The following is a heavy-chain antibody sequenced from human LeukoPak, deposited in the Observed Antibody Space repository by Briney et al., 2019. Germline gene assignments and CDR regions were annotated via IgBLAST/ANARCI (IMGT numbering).Heavy chain of an antibody. CDR2: ISYDGSNK. CDR1: GFTFSSYG. V-gene: IGHV3-30*18. Sequence: PGGSLRLSCAASGFTFSSYGMHWVRQAPGKGLEWVAVISYDGSNKYYADSVKGRFTISRDNSKNTLYLQMNSLRAEDTAVYYCAKDLAQYSGSYSLEPSIDYWGQGTLVTVSS. J-gene: IGHJ4*02. D-gene: IGHD1-26*01. CDR3: AKDLAQYSGSYSLEPSIDY.